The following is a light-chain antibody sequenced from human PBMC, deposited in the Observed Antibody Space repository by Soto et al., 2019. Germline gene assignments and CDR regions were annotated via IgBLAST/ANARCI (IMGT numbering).Light chain of an antibody. CDR2: GAS. V-gene: IGKV3-20*01. Sequence: EIVLTQSPGTLSLSPGERATLSFSSSQSVSSNYLAWYQQKPGQAPRLLIYGASSRATGIPDRFSGSGSGTDFTLTISRLEPEDFAVYYCQQYGSSPATFGQGTKVDIK. CDR1: QSVSSNY. CDR3: QQYGSSPAT. J-gene: IGKJ1*01.